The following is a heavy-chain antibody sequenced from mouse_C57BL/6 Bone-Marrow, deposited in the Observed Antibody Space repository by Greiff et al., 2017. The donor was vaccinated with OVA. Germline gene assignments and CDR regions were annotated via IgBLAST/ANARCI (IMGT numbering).Heavy chain of an antibody. V-gene: IGHV1-19*01. J-gene: IGHJ1*03. D-gene: IGHD2-4*01. CDR3: ARCHYDYDRYFDV. Sequence: EVQLQQSGPVLVKPGASVKMSCKASGYTFTDYYMNWVKQSHGKSLEWIGVINPYNGGTSYNQKFKGKATLTVDKSSSTAYIELNSLTSEDSAVYYCARCHYDYDRYFDVWGTGTTVTVSS. CDR1: GYTFTDYY. CDR2: INPYNGGT.